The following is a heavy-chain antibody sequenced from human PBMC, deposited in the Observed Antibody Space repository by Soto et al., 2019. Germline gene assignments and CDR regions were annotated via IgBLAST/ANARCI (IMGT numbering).Heavy chain of an antibody. CDR1: GSTFSRYG. CDR3: AGLDGHDPFAI. Sequence: GGSLRLSCAASGSTFSRYGMHWVRQAPGKGLEWVAVISYDGTNKYYADSVKGRFTISRDNSKNTLYLQMNSLRAEDTAVYYCAGLDGHDPFAIWGQGTMVTVSS. V-gene: IGHV3-30*03. J-gene: IGHJ3*02. CDR2: ISYDGTNK.